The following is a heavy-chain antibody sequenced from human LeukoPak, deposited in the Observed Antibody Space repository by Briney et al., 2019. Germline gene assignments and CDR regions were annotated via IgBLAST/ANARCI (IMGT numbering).Heavy chain of an antibody. D-gene: IGHD6-19*01. CDR1: GFTFSDHF. V-gene: IGHV3-72*01. J-gene: IGHJ4*02. CDR3: VRVGSVSGSDYLDY. CDR2: SRNKAKSYTT. Sequence: GGSLRLSCAVSGFTFSDHFLDWVRQAPGKGLEWFGRSRNKAKSYTTEYAASVKGRFTISRDDSKNSLYLQMNSLETEDTAVYYCVRVGSVSGSDYLDYWGQGTLVTVSS.